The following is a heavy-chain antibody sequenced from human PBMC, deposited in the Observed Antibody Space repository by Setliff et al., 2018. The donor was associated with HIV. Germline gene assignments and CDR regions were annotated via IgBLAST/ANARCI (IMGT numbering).Heavy chain of an antibody. CDR1: GFTFSNYA. Sequence: GGSLRLSCVASGFTFSNYAMNWVRQAPGKGLEWVSGISYRGIDTYYIDSVQGRFTISRDNSKNTLYLQMNSLRAEDTAVYYCTKDLSPGYFQEWGPGTRVTVSS. J-gene: IGHJ1*01. CDR3: TKDLSPGYFQE. V-gene: IGHV3-23*01. CDR2: ISYRGIDT.